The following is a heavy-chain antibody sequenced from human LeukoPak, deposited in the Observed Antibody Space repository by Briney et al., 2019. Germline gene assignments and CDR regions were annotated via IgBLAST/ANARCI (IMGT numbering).Heavy chain of an antibody. CDR3: ARDSLRFYYFDY. Sequence: PSETLSLTCTVSGYSISSGYCWGWIRQPPGKGLEWIGSIYHSGSTYYNPSLRSRVTISLDTSKNQFSLKLSSVTAADTAVYYCARDSLRFYYFDYWGQGTLVTVSS. CDR1: GYSISSGYC. V-gene: IGHV4-38-2*02. CDR2: IYHSGST. J-gene: IGHJ4*02. D-gene: IGHD3-3*01.